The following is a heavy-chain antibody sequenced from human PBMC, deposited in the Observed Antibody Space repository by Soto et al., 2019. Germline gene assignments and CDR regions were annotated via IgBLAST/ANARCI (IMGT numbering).Heavy chain of an antibody. Sequence: VQLVESGGGSVRPGGSLRLSCVASGFTFSDYYMSWIRQTPGKGLEWTSYISNNGRTMYYRDSVKGRFTISRDNTRKVLYLQMNGLRVEDTAVYYCARLPPPSCTGAFCSPYWGQGILVTVSS. V-gene: IGHV3-11*01. CDR3: ARLPPPSCTGAFCSPY. CDR1: GFTFSDYY. D-gene: IGHD2-8*02. J-gene: IGHJ4*02. CDR2: ISNNGRTM.